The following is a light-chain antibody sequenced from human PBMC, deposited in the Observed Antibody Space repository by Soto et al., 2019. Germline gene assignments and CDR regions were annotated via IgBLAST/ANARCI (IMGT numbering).Light chain of an antibody. CDR2: GNS. J-gene: IGLJ2*01. CDR3: KSYDSSLSGVV. Sequence: QSVLTQSPSVSGAPGQRVTISCTGSSSNIGAGYDVHWYQQLPGTAPKLLIYGNSNRPSGVPDRFSGSKSGTSASLAITGRQSEDEVDYYCKSYDSSLSGVVFGGGTKLTVL. V-gene: IGLV1-40*01. CDR1: SSNIGAGYD.